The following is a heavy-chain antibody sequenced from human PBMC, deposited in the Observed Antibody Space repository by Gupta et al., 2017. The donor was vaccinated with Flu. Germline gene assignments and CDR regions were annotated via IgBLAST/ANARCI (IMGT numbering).Heavy chain of an antibody. CDR2: ISYDGGSV. Sequence: QEQLVESGGGVVQPGRSLRPSCAASGFSFSSYAMYWVRQAPGKGLEWVAVISYDGGSVDYADSVKGRFTISRDNSKNSLYLQMNSLRPDDTAVYYCAGYGDFASWGQGALVTVSS. J-gene: IGHJ4*02. CDR1: GFSFSSYA. V-gene: IGHV3-30-3*01. D-gene: IGHD4-17*01. CDR3: AGYGDFAS.